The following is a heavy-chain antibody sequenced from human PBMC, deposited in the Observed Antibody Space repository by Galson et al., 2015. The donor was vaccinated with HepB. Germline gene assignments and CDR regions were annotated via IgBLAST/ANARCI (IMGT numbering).Heavy chain of an antibody. V-gene: IGHV1-3*01. J-gene: IGHJ4*02. Sequence: SVKVSCKASGYTFTSYAMHWVRQAPGQRLEWMGWINAGNGNTKYSQKSQGRVTITRDTSASTAYMELSSLRSEDTAVYYCARDHGYSYGYLDYWGQGTLVTVSS. CDR1: GYTFTSYA. CDR2: INAGNGNT. CDR3: ARDHGYSYGYLDY. D-gene: IGHD5-18*01.